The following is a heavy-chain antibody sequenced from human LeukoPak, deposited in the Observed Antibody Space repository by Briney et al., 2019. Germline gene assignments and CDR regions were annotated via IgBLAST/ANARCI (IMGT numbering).Heavy chain of an antibody. Sequence: PSETLSLTCAVYGGSFRGYYWSWIRQPPGKGLEWIGRTYTSGSTNYNPSLKSRVTISVDTSKNQFSLKLSSVTAADTAVYYCARQTGSGLFILPGGQGTLVTVSS. J-gene: IGHJ4*02. D-gene: IGHD3/OR15-3a*01. V-gene: IGHV4-59*10. CDR2: TYTSGST. CDR1: GGSFRGYY. CDR3: ARQTGSGLFILP.